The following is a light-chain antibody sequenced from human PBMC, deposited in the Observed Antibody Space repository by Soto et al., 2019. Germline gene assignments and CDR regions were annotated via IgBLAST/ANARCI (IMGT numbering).Light chain of an antibody. CDR1: QSISNN. Sequence: EMVMTQSPATLSVSPGERATLSCRASQSISNNLAWYQQKPGQAPRLLIYGASTRATGIPARFSGSGSGTEFTLTISSLQSEDFAVYYCQQYSTWPPYTFGQVTKLEIK. J-gene: IGKJ2*01. CDR2: GAS. V-gene: IGKV3-15*01. CDR3: QQYSTWPPYT.